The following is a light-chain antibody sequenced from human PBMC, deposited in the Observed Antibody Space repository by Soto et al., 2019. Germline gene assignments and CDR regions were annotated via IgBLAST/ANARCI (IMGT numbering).Light chain of an antibody. Sequence: EIVMTQSPATLSVSPGERATLSCRASQSVSSNLAWYQQKPGQAPRLLIYGASRATGIPARFSGSGSGTEFTLTISSLQSEDFVVYYCQQYNNWPPWTFGQGTKVEIK. V-gene: IGKV3-15*01. CDR1: QSVSSN. CDR3: QQYNNWPPWT. CDR2: GA. J-gene: IGKJ1*01.